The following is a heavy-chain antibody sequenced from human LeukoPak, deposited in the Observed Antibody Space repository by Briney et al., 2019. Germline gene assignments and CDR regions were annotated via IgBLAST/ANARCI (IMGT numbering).Heavy chain of an antibody. CDR2: INHSGST. Sequence: SETLSLTCAVYGGSFSGYYWSWIRQPPGKGLEWIGEINHSGSTNYNPSLKSRVTISVDTSKNQFSLKLSSVTAADTAVYYCARPGELGIHYYYMDVWGKGTTVTVSS. CDR3: ARPGELGIHYYYMDV. D-gene: IGHD7-27*01. V-gene: IGHV4-34*01. CDR1: GGSFSGYY. J-gene: IGHJ6*03.